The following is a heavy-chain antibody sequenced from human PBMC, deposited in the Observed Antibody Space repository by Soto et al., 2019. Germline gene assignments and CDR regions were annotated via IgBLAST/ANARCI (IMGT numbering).Heavy chain of an antibody. Sequence: GGSLRLSCAASGFTFDDYAMHWVRQAPGKGLEWVSGISWNSGSIGYADAVKGRFTISRDNAKNSLYLQMNSLRAEDTALYYCAKDRGSSSSYAFDIWGQGTMVTVSS. J-gene: IGHJ3*02. CDR1: GFTFDDYA. CDR2: ISWNSGSI. D-gene: IGHD6-6*01. CDR3: AKDRGSSSSYAFDI. V-gene: IGHV3-9*01.